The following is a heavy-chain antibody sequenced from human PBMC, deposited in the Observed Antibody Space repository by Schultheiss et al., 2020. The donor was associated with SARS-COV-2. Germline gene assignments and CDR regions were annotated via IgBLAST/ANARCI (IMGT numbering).Heavy chain of an antibody. CDR2: FYFGGSGST. CDR3: ARRQGTVTTRGRPNWFDP. Sequence: SETLSLTCTVSGGSISSNPYYWGWIRQPPGKGLEWIGSFYFGGSGSTYYNPSLKSRVTISVDRSKNQFSLKLSSVTAADTAVYYCARRQGTVTTRGRPNWFDPWGQGTLVTVSS. CDR1: GGSISSNPYY. D-gene: IGHD4-11*01. J-gene: IGHJ5*02. V-gene: IGHV4-39*07.